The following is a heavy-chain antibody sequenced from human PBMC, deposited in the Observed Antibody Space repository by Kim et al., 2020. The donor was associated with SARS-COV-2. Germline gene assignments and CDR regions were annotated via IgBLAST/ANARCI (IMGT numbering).Heavy chain of an antibody. CDR2: IKSKTDGGTT. CDR1: GFTFSNAW. V-gene: IGHV3-15*01. Sequence: GGSLRLSCAASGFTFSNAWMSWVRQAPGKGLEWVGRIKSKTDGGTTDYAAPAKGRFTISRDDSKNTLYLQMNSLKTEDTAVYYCTTPSRGYSYGHFDYWGQGTLVTVSS. J-gene: IGHJ4*02. CDR3: TTPSRGYSYGHFDY. D-gene: IGHD5-18*01.